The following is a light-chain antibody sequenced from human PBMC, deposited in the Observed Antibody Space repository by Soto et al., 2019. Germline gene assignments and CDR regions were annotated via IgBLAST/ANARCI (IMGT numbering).Light chain of an antibody. CDR3: TSYTSSSTLDV. Sequence: QPVLTQPASVSGSPGQSITISCTGTSSDDGGYNYVSWYQQHPGKAPKLMIYEVSNRPLGVSNRFSGSKSGNTASLTISGLQAEDEADYYCTSYTSSSTLDVFGTGTKVTVL. CDR1: SSDDGGYNY. CDR2: EVS. V-gene: IGLV2-14*01. J-gene: IGLJ1*01.